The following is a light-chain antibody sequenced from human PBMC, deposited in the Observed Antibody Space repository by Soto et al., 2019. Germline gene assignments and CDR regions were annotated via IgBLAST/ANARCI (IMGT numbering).Light chain of an antibody. Sequence: EKVMTPSPATLFVSPGERATLSCRASQSVSSNFAWYQQKPGQAPRLLIYGASTRATGIPARFSGSGSGTEFTLTISSLQSEDFAVYYCQQYNNWPLTFGGGTKVDNK. J-gene: IGKJ4*01. CDR3: QQYNNWPLT. V-gene: IGKV3-15*01. CDR2: GAS. CDR1: QSVSSN.